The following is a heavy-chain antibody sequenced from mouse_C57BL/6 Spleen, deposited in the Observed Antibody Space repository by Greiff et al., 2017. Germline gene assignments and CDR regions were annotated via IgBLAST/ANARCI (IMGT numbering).Heavy chain of an antibody. Sequence: DVQLQESGGDLVKPGGSLKLSCAASGFTFSSYGMSWVRQTPDKRLEWVATISSGGSYTYYPDSVKGRFTISRDNAKNTLYLQMSSLKSEDTAMYYCARQGGDFDYWGQGTTLTVSS. CDR2: ISSGGSYT. V-gene: IGHV5-6*01. J-gene: IGHJ2*01. CDR1: GFTFSSYG. CDR3: ARQGGDFDY.